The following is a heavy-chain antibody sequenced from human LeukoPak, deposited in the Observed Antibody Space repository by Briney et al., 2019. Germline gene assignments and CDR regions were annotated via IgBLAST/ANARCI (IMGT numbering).Heavy chain of an antibody. J-gene: IGHJ3*02. CDR2: INPNSGGT. V-gene: IGHV1-2*06. Sequence: ASVKVSCKASGYTFTSYYMHWVRQAPGQGLEWMGRINPNSGGTNYAQKFQGRVTMTRDTSISTAYMELSRLRSDDTAVYYCLVVALPYDAFDIWGQGTMVTVSS. CDR1: GYTFTSYY. CDR3: LVVALPYDAFDI. D-gene: IGHD2-15*01.